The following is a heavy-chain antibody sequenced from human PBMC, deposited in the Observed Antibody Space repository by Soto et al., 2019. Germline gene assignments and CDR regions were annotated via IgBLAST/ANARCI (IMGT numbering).Heavy chain of an antibody. CDR2: IYYSGST. CDR1: GGSISSYY. CDR3: AREPGGYSSSWGYYYYYGVDV. D-gene: IGHD6-13*01. V-gene: IGHV4-59*01. Sequence: SETLSLTCTVSGGSISSYYWSWIRQPPGKGLEWIGYIYYSGSTNYNPSLKSRVTISVDTSKNQFSLKLSSVTAADTAVYYCAREPGGYSSSWGYYYYYGVDVWGQGTRSPSP. J-gene: IGHJ6*02.